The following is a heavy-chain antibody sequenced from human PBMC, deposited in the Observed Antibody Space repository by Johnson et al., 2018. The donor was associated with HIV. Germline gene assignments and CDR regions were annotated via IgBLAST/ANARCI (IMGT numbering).Heavy chain of an antibody. V-gene: IGHV3-66*02. CDR3: ARARWEEPIRGAFDI. Sequence: VQLVESGGGLVQPGGSLRLSCAASGFTVSSNYMSWVRRAPGKGLEWVSVIYSGGSTYYADSVKGRFTISRDNSKTTLYLQMNSLRTEDTAVYSCARARWEEPIRGAFDIWGQGTMVTVSS. CDR2: IYSGGST. D-gene: IGHD1-14*01. J-gene: IGHJ3*02. CDR1: GFTVSSNY.